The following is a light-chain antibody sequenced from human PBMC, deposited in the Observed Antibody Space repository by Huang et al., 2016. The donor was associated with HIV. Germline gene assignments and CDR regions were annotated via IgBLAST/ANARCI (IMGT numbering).Light chain of an antibody. CDR2: GAS. V-gene: IGKV3-20*01. Sequence: EIVLTQSPGILSLSPGESATHSCRASQSVFNNNYLAWYQQKPGQAPRLLIFGASSTATGISDRFRGSGSGTDFTLTISRLEPEDFAVYYCQQYGSSLAFGPGTKVEIK. CDR1: QSVFNNNY. J-gene: IGKJ1*01. CDR3: QQYGSSLA.